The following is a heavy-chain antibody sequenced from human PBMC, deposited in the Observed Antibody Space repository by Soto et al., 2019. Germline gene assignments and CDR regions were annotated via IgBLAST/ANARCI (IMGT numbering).Heavy chain of an antibody. J-gene: IGHJ5*02. CDR3: ARDKNDYLKWFDP. D-gene: IGHD4-17*01. CDR1: GGSISSSTYY. CDR2: VYYSGGT. V-gene: IGHV4-39*07. Sequence: PSETLSLTCTVSGGSISSSTYYWGWVRQPPGKGLEYIGTVYYSGGTYCNPSLKSRVTISVDTSKNQFSLKLSSVTAADTAVYYCARDKNDYLKWFDPWGQGTLVTVSS.